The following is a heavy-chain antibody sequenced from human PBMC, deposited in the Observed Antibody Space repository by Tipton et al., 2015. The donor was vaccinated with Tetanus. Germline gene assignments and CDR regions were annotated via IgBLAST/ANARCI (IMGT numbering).Heavy chain of an antibody. D-gene: IGHD2-15*01. CDR2: IDWGGNK. CDR3: ARMVWWSLDS. V-gene: IGHV2-70*04. CDR1: GFSSTTSGMR. Sequence: LVKPTQTLTLTCTFSGFSSTTSGMRVNWIRQPPGEALEWLARIDWGGNKFYSSSLRTRLTVSRDTSNNQVVLTMSNMDPVDTATYYCARMVWWSLDSWGQGILVTVS. J-gene: IGHJ4*02.